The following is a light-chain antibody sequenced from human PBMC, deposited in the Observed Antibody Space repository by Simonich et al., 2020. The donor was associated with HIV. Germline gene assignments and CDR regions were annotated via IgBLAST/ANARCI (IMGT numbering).Light chain of an antibody. CDR1: QGISKS. J-gene: IGKJ1*01. CDR2: GAS. Sequence: DIQMTQSPSSLSASVGDRVTITCRASQGISKSLAWYQKNPGKAPKLLLYGASRLESVVPSRFSGSGSGTDFTLTISSLQPEDFAIYYCQQYYSTPTFGQGTKVEI. CDR3: QQYYSTPT. V-gene: IGKV1-NL1*01.